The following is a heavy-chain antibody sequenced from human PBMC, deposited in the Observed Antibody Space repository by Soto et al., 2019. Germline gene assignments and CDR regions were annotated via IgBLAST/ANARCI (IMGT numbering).Heavy chain of an antibody. CDR2: ISAYNGNT. J-gene: IGHJ6*02. Sequence: QVQLVQSGAEVKKPGASVKVSCKASGYTFTSYGISWVRQAPGQGLEWMGWISAYNGNTNYAQKLQGRVTMTTDTXXRXGXXEMRSLRSDDTAVYYCARGEAVVTPLGSYSAGMDVWGQGTTVTVSS. CDR1: GYTFTSYG. D-gene: IGHD2-15*01. CDR3: ARGEAVVTPLGSYSAGMDV. V-gene: IGHV1-18*01.